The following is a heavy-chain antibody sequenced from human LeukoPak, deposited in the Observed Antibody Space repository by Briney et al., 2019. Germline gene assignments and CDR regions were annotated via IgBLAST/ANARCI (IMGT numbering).Heavy chain of an antibody. CDR2: ISSSGSTI. Sequence: GGSLRLSCAASGFTFSSYEMNWVRQDPGKGLERASYISSSGSTIYYADSVKGRFTISRDNAKNSLYLQMNSLGAEDTAVYYCAELGITMIGGDWGKGTTVTISS. J-gene: IGHJ6*04. V-gene: IGHV3-48*03. CDR3: AELGITMIGGD. D-gene: IGHD3-10*02. CDR1: GFTFSSYE.